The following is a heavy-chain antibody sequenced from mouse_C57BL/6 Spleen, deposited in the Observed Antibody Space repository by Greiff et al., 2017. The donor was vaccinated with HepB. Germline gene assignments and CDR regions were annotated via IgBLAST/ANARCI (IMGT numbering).Heavy chain of an antibody. Sequence: VQLKESGPGLVKPSQSLSLTCSVTGYSITSGYYWNWIRQFPGNKLEWMGYISYDGSNNYNPSLKNRISITRDTSKNQFFLKLNSVTTEDTATCYCARDLYYGSSPYYAMDYWGQGTSVTVSS. J-gene: IGHJ4*01. CDR2: ISYDGSN. CDR3: ARDLYYGSSPYYAMDY. CDR1: GYSITSGYY. D-gene: IGHD1-1*01. V-gene: IGHV3-6*01.